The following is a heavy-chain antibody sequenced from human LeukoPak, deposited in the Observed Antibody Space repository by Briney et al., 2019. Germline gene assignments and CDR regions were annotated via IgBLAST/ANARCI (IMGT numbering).Heavy chain of an antibody. D-gene: IGHD6-13*01. CDR3: ARESTAAGNHDAFDI. J-gene: IGHJ3*02. V-gene: IGHV4-30-2*01. Sequence: PSQTLSLTCAVSGGSISSGGYSWSWLRQPPGKGLEWIGYIYHSGSTYYNPSLKSRVTISVDRSKNQFSLKLSSVTAADTAVYYCARESTAAGNHDAFDIWGQGTMVTVSS. CDR1: GGSISSGGYS. CDR2: IYHSGST.